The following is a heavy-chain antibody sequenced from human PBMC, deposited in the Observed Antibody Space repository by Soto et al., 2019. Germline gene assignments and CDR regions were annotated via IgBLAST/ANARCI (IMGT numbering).Heavy chain of an antibody. Sequence: PGGSLRLSCAASGFTFSSYGMHWVRQAPGKGLEWVAVISYDGSNKYYADSVKGRFTISRDNSKNTLYLQMNSLRAEDTAVYYCAKGVWFDPWGQGXLVTVSS. CDR2: ISYDGSNK. J-gene: IGHJ5*02. CDR1: GFTFSSYG. CDR3: AKGVWFDP. V-gene: IGHV3-30*18.